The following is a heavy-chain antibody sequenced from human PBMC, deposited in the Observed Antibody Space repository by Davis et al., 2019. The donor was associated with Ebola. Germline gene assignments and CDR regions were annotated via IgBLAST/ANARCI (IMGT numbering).Heavy chain of an antibody. CDR1: GGSISSSSYY. D-gene: IGHD6-13*01. Sequence: MPSETLSLTCTVSGGSISSSSYYWGWIRQPPGKGLEWIGEINHSGSTNYNPSLKSRVTISVDTSKNQFSLKLSSVTAADTAVYYCASRPRGRAAAGTESYWGQGTLVTVSS. J-gene: IGHJ4*02. CDR2: INHSGST. CDR3: ASRPRGRAAAGTESY. V-gene: IGHV4-39*07.